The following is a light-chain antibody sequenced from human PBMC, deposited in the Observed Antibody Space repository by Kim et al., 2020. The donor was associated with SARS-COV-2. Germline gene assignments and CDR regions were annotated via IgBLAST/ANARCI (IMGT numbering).Light chain of an antibody. J-gene: IGKJ2*01. CDR2: LAS. CDR1: ENSGTW. Sequence: SASVGDRVTITCRASENSGTWLAWYQQKPGRAPSLLIYLASTLESGVPSRFIGTGSGTEFSLSITCLQPDDFATYYCQHYSRFPYTFGQGTKLEI. V-gene: IGKV1-5*03. CDR3: QHYSRFPYT.